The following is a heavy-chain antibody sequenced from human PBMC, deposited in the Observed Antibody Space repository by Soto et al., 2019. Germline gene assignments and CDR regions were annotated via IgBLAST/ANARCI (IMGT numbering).Heavy chain of an antibody. CDR2: ISGSGGRT. J-gene: IGHJ4*02. CDR3: AKIAEAVAGTVYGY. V-gene: IGHV3-23*01. Sequence: GGSLRLSCAVSRFTFSTYAMGWVRQAPGKGLEWVSNISGSGGRTYYADSVKGRFTISRDNSKNTLYLQMNSLRAEDTAVYYCAKIAEAVAGTVYGYWGQGTLVTVSS. D-gene: IGHD6-19*01. CDR1: RFTFSTYA.